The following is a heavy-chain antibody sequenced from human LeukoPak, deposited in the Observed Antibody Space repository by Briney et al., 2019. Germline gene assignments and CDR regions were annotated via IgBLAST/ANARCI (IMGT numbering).Heavy chain of an antibody. D-gene: IGHD2-2*01. Sequence: AETLSLTCTVSGGSISSSSYYWGWIRQPPGKGLEWIGSIYYSGNTYYNPSLKSRVTISVDTSKNQFSLKLCSVTAADTAVYYCARRTSRYYMDVWGKGTTVTVSS. CDR1: GGSISSSSYY. CDR3: ARRTSRYYMDV. CDR2: IYYSGNT. V-gene: IGHV4-39*01. J-gene: IGHJ6*03.